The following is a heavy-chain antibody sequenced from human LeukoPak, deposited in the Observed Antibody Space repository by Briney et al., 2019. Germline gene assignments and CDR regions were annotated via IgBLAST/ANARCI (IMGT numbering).Heavy chain of an antibody. CDR3: ARDFMYNTNCPGC. J-gene: IGHJ4*02. Sequence: GGSLRLSCAASGFTFSSHGMSWVRQAPGKGLEWVSRINPDGRSINYADSVKGRFTISRDNAKKTLYLQMNSLRAEDTAVYYCARDFMYNTNCPGCWGQGTLVTVTS. CDR2: INPDGRSI. D-gene: IGHD2-2*01. V-gene: IGHV3-74*01. CDR1: GFTFSSHG.